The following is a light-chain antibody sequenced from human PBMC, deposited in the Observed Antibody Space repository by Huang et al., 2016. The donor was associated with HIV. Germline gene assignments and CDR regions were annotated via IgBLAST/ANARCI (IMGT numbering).Light chain of an antibody. V-gene: IGKV3D-15*01. CDR2: GAS. J-gene: IGKJ2*01. Sequence: EILMTQSPATLSVSSGGNATLSCRASQSVGTNLAWYQQRLGQAPSLLLNGASTRATGTPARLSGSGSGTEVTLTISGLQPEDCAIYICQQYNKWPPALGQGTKLEIK. CDR3: QQYNKWPPA. CDR1: QSVGTN.